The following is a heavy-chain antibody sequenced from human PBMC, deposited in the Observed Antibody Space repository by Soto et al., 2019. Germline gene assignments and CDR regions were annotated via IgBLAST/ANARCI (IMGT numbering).Heavy chain of an antibody. V-gene: IGHV3-30-3*01. CDR1: GFTFSSYA. Sequence: QVQLVESGGGVVQPGRSLRLSCAASGFTFSSYAMHWVRQAPGKGLEWVAVISYDGSNKYYADSVKGRFTISRDKSKNTLYLQKNSLRAEDTAVYYYAREDGDCPYFDYWGQGTLVTVSS. CDR2: ISYDGSNK. J-gene: IGHJ4*02. CDR3: AREDGDCPYFDY. D-gene: IGHD2-21*02.